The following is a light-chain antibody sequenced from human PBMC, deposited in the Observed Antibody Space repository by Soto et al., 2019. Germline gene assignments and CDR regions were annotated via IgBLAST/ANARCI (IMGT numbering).Light chain of an antibody. V-gene: IGKV3-15*01. CDR1: QSVGGN. J-gene: IGKJ2*01. Sequence: EIVMTQSPATLSVSPGERATLSCRASQSVGGNLAWYQQRHGRAPRLLIYDASTRATDITARFSGSGSGTEFTLTISSLQSEDFALYYCQQYNNWPLYTFGQGTKLEIK. CDR2: DAS. CDR3: QQYNNWPLYT.